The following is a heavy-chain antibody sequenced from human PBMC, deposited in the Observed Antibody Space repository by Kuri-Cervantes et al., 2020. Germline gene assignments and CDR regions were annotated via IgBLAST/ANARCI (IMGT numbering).Heavy chain of an antibody. V-gene: IGHV3-21*04. CDR2: ISSSDTYI. D-gene: IGHD3-22*01. CDR1: GLSVGFYT. Sequence: GECLRLSCAVSGLSVGFYTMNWVRQAPEQWLEWVSSISSSDTYIYYADSVKGRFTISRDRAKNSLYLQMNSLRADDTAVYYCAKSTYESSGYYYERYFDYWGQGTLVTVSS. CDR3: AKSTYESSGYYYERYFDY. J-gene: IGHJ4*02.